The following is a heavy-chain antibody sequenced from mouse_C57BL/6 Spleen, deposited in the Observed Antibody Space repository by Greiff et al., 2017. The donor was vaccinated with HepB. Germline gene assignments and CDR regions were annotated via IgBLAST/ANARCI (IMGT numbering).Heavy chain of an antibody. CDR2: IDPSDSET. Sequence: QVQLQQSGAELVRPGSSVKLSCKASGYTFTSYWMHWVKQRPIQGLEWIGNIDPSDSETHYNQKFKDKATLTVDKSSSTAYMQLSSLTSEDSAVYYCAHSSGYWFAYWGQGTLVTVSA. J-gene: IGHJ3*01. CDR3: AHSSGYWFAY. V-gene: IGHV1-52*01. CDR1: GYTFTSYW. D-gene: IGHD3-2*02.